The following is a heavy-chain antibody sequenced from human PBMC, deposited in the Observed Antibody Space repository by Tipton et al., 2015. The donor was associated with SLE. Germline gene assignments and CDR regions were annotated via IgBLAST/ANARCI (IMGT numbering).Heavy chain of an antibody. Sequence: TLSLTCTVSGGSISSGAYYWSWIRQHPGKGLEWIAEIIHSGVTNYNPSLRSRVTISVDMSKSQVSLKLSSVTAADTAVYYCARVAPAEVFDSWGQGTLVTVSS. CDR1: GGSISSGAYY. V-gene: IGHV4-31*03. D-gene: IGHD2-2*01. CDR2: IIHSGVT. J-gene: IGHJ4*02. CDR3: ARVAPAEVFDS.